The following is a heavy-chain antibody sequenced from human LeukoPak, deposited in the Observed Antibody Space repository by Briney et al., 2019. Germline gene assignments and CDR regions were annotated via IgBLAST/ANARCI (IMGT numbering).Heavy chain of an antibody. J-gene: IGHJ4*02. V-gene: IGHV1-69*01. CDR3: VSPGIAVADNDY. Sequence: ASVKVSCKASGGTFSSYAISWVRQAPGQGLEWMGGIIPIFGTANYAQKFQGRVTITADESTSTAYMELSSLRSEDTAVYYYVSPGIAVADNDYWGQGTLVTVSS. D-gene: IGHD6-19*01. CDR2: IIPIFGTA. CDR1: GGTFSSYA.